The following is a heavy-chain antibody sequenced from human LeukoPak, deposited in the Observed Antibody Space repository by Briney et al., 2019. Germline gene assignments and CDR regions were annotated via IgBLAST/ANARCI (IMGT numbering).Heavy chain of an antibody. V-gene: IGHV1-69*04. CDR1: GGTFSSYA. D-gene: IGHD1-26*01. CDR3: AKGPSKYSGSYLVWYFDL. CDR2: IIPILGIA. J-gene: IGHJ2*01. Sequence: SVKVSCKASGGTFSSYAISWVRQAPGQGLEWMGRIIPILGIANYAQKFQGRVTITADKSTSTAYMELSSLRSEDTAVYYCAKGPSKYSGSYLVWYFDLWGRGTLVTVSS.